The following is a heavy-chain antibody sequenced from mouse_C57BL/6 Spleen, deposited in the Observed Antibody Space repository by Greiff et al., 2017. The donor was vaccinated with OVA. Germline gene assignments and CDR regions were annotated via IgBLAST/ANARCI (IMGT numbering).Heavy chain of an antibody. CDR1: GFNIKDDY. J-gene: IGHJ4*01. CDR2: IDPENGDT. D-gene: IGHD2-3*01. Sequence: EVKLVESGAELVRPGASVKLSCTASGFNIKDDYMHWVKQRPEQGLEWIGWIDPENGDTEYASKFQGKATITADTSSNTAYLQLSSLTSEDTAVYYCTTRGYYDYAMDYWGQGTSVTVSS. V-gene: IGHV14-4*01. CDR3: TTRGYYDYAMDY.